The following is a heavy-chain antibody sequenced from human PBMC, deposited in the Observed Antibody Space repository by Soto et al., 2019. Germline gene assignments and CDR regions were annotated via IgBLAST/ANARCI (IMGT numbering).Heavy chain of an antibody. D-gene: IGHD6-19*01. CDR3: ARASWRYSSGWSFDY. CDR2: IYYSGST. J-gene: IGHJ4*02. V-gene: IGHV4-59*01. Sequence: SETLSLTCTVSGGSISSYYWSWIRQPPGKGLEWIGYIYYSGSTNYNPSLKSRVTISVDTSKNQFSLKLSSVTAADTAVYYCARASWRYSSGWSFDYWGQGTLVTVSS. CDR1: GGSISSYY.